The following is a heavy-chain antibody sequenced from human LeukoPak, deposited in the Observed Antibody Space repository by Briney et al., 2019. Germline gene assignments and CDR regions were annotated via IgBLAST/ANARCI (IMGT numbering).Heavy chain of an antibody. CDR2: IIPILGIA. D-gene: IGHD3-10*01. Sequence: SVKVSCKASGGTFSSYAISWVRQAPGQGLEWMGRIIPILGIANYAQKFQGRVTITADKSTSTAYMELSSLRSEDTAVYYCARDQGTSMVRGVMGYWGQGTLVTVSS. J-gene: IGHJ4*02. V-gene: IGHV1-69*04. CDR1: GGTFSSYA. CDR3: ARDQGTSMVRGVMGY.